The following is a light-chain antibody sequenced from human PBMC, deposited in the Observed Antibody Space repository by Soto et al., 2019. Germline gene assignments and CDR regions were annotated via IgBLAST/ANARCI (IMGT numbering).Light chain of an antibody. CDR3: QQYGSSPRT. CDR1: QSVSSN. J-gene: IGKJ1*01. CDR2: GAS. V-gene: IGKV3-15*01. Sequence: RGSTPAPATPSVSPGERAPLSCRASQSVSSNLAWYQQKPGQAPRLLIYGASTRATGIPARFSGSGSGTEFTLTISSLQSEDFAVYYCQQYGSSPRTFGQGTKVDIK.